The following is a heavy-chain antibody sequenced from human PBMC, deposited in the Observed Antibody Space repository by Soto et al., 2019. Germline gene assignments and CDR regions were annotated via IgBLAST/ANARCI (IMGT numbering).Heavy chain of an antibody. Sequence: XGSLRLSCAAAGRTFSSYWMSWVRQAPGKGLEWVANIKEDGSEKYYVDSVKGRFTISRDNAKNSLYLQMNSLRAEDTALYYCATEGREGYWGQGTLVTVSS. CDR2: IKEDGSEK. CDR3: ATEGREGY. J-gene: IGHJ4*02. V-gene: IGHV3-7*03. CDR1: GRTFSSYW.